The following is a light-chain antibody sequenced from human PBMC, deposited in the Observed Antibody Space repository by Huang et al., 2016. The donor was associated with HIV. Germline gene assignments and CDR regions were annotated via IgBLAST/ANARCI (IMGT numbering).Light chain of an antibody. V-gene: IGKV3-15*01. CDR2: GSS. CDR1: RSVSTN. CDR3: HQYNNWLLS. Sequence: EIVMTQSPATLSVSPGQSVTLSCRANRSVSTNFAWHKQRHGQAPRLLISGSSTRAPCIPARFSCSWSGTDFSLTISSLQSEDFALYYCHQYNNWLLSFGGGTRV. J-gene: IGKJ4*01.